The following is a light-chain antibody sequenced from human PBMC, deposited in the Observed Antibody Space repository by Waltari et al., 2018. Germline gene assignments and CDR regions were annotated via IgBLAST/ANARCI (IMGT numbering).Light chain of an antibody. CDR1: SGHSSYA. CDR2: VNRDGSH. CDR3: QTWGTGIRV. J-gene: IGLJ2*01. V-gene: IGLV4-69*01. Sequence: QLVLTQSPSASASLGASVKLTCTLSSGHSSYAIAWPPQQPEKGPRYLMKVNRDGSHSKGDGIPDRFSGSSSGAERYLTISSLQSEDEADYYCQTWGTGIRVFGGGTKLTVL.